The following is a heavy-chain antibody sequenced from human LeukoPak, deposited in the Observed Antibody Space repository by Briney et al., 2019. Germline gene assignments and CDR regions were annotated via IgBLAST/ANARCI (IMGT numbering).Heavy chain of an antibody. CDR3: ARGVYGDYVYGDYFDY. CDR2: SYHGGST. V-gene: IGHV4-30-2*06. J-gene: IGHJ4*02. CDR1: GGSISSGGFS. D-gene: IGHD4-17*01. Sequence: SETLSLTCAVSGGSISSGGFSWNWIRQSPGKGLEWIGYSYHGGSTFYNPSLKSRVTISVDRSRNQFSLKLTSATAADTAMYYCARGVYGDYVYGDYFDYWGQGALVTVSS.